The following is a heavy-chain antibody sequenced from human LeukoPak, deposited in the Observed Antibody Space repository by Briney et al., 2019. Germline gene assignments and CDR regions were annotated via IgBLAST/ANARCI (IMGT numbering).Heavy chain of an antibody. CDR2: FYIGRTT. CDR1: GGSLRGHS. Sequence: PSETLSLTCSVSGGSLRGHSWSWIRQPPGKGLEYIGDFYIGRTTNYNRSLKGRVTISLDTSKRQLSLTVNSLTAADTAVYYCARDKGQSGSSGIYQSYMDVWGTGTTVIVSS. J-gene: IGHJ6*03. CDR3: ARDKGQSGSSGIYQSYMDV. V-gene: IGHV4-59*11. D-gene: IGHD6-6*01.